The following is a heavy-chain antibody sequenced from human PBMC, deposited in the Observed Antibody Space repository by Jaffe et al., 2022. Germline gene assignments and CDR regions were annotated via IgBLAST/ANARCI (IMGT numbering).Heavy chain of an antibody. Sequence: DVQLLESGGGLVQPGGSLRLSCAASGFSFSSYVMNWVRQAPGKGLEWVSGISGSGGSTYYADSVKGRITISRDNSKNTLYLQMNSLRAEDTAVYYCAKVGYCSTTSCRSPLDAFDIWGQGTMVTVSS. CDR2: ISGSGGST. J-gene: IGHJ3*02. CDR3: AKVGYCSTTSCRSPLDAFDI. CDR1: GFSFSSYV. V-gene: IGHV3-23*01. D-gene: IGHD2-2*01.